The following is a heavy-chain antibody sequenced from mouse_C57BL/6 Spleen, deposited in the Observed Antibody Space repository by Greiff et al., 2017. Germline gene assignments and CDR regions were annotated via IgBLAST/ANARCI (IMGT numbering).Heavy chain of an antibody. CDR3: AIPSYYYGSSYRYFDV. CDR1: GYSITSGYY. V-gene: IGHV3-6*01. Sequence: EVQLQESGPGLVKPSQSLSLTCSVTGYSITSGYYWNWIRQFPGNKLEWMGYISYDGSNNYNPSLKNRISITRDTSKNQFFLKLNSVTTEDTATYYCAIPSYYYGSSYRYFDVWGTGTTVTVSS. D-gene: IGHD1-1*01. CDR2: ISYDGSN. J-gene: IGHJ1*03.